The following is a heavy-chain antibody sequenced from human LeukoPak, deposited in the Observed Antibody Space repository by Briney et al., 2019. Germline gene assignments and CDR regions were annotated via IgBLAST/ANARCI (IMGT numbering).Heavy chain of an antibody. Sequence: GGSLRLSCAASGFTVSSNYMSWVRQAPGKGLEWVSVIYSGGSTNYADSVKGRFTISRDNSKNTLYLQMRSLRAEDTAVYYCAKERVTGFGVITYYFDYWGQGTLVTVSS. CDR2: IYSGGST. J-gene: IGHJ4*02. D-gene: IGHD3-3*01. CDR3: AKERVTGFGVITYYFDY. CDR1: GFTVSSNY. V-gene: IGHV3-53*01.